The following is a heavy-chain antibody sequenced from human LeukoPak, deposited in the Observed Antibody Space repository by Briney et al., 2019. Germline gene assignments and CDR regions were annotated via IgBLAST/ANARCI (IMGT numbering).Heavy chain of an antibody. V-gene: IGHV3-23*01. CDR3: AISRDSSGYYYS. J-gene: IGHJ4*02. CDR1: GFIFSSYA. CDR2: ITGSGGST. D-gene: IGHD3-22*01. Sequence: TGGSLRLSCGASGFIFSSYAMSWVRQAPGKGLEWVSAITGSGGSTYYEDSVKGRFTISRDNSKNTLYLQMNSLGAEDTAVYHCAISRDSSGYYYSWGQGTLVTVSS.